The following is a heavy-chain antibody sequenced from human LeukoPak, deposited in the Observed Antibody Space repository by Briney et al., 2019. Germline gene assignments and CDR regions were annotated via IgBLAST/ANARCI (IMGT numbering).Heavy chain of an antibody. CDR1: QFTFSDFS. J-gene: IGHJ4*02. CDR3: ASPSLGVGSLFDF. V-gene: IGHV3-11*04. Sequence: GGSLRLSCAASQFTFSDFSMSWIRQAPGKGLEWVSYISGRSSSIYHADSVKGRFTISRDNAKNSLYLQMNSLRAEDTAVYYCASPSLGVGSLFDFWGQGTLVTVSS. D-gene: IGHD1-26*01. CDR2: ISGRSSSI.